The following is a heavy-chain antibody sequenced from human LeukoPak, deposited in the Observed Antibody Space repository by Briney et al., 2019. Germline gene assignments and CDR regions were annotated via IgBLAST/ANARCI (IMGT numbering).Heavy chain of an antibody. Sequence: PGGSLRLSCAASGFTFSSYAMSWVRQAPGKGLEWVSSISSSSSYIYYADSVKGRFTISRDNAKNSLYLQMNSLRAEDTAVYYCAREAGAGERWYFDLWGRGTLVTVSS. CDR3: AREAGAGERWYFDL. V-gene: IGHV3-21*01. CDR2: ISSSSSYI. CDR1: GFTFSSYA. D-gene: IGHD7-27*01. J-gene: IGHJ2*01.